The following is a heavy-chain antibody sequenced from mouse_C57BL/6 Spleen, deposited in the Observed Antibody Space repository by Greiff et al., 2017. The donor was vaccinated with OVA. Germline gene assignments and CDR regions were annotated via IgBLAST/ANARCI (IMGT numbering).Heavy chain of an antibody. D-gene: IGHD2-5*01. V-gene: IGHV1-59*01. CDR2: IDPSDSYT. J-gene: IGHJ2*01. Sequence: VQLQQSGAELVRPGTSVKLSCKASGYTFTSYWMHWVKQRPGQGLEWIGVIDPSDSYTNYNQKFKGKATLTVDTSSSTAYMQLSSLTSEYSAFYYCARSSYSNFLNYWGQGTTLTVSS. CDR3: ARSSYSNFLNY. CDR1: GYTFTSYW.